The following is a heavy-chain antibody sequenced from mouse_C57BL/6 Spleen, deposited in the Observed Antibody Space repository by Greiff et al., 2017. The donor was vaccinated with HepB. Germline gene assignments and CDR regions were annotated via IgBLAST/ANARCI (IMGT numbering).Heavy chain of an antibody. J-gene: IGHJ4*01. CDR2: IWTGGGT. V-gene: IGHV2-9-1*01. CDR3: ARSYYSNYFYYAMDY. CDR1: GFSLTSYA. D-gene: IGHD2-5*01. Sequence: VQLQQSGPGLVAPSQSLSITCTVSGFSLTSYAISWVRQPPGKGLEWLGVIWTGGGTNYNSALKSRLSISKDNSKSQVFLKMNSLQTDDTARYYCARSYYSNYFYYAMDYWGQGTSVTVSS.